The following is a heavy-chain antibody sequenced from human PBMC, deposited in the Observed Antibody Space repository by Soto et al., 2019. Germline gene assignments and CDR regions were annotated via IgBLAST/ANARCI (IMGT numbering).Heavy chain of an antibody. D-gene: IGHD6-13*01. CDR1: GFIVSSSY. CDR3: ARCIVWYGQCYFDC. J-gene: IGHJ4*02. CDR2: IYSYGRT. V-gene: IGHV3-53*02. Sequence: DVQLVETGGGLIQPGGSLRLSCAASGFIVSSSYMSWVRQAPGKGLEWVSVIYSYGRTYYRDSVKGRFTISRDNSKNTLYLQMNSLSAEDTAVYYCARCIVWYGQCYFDCWGQGTLVTVSS.